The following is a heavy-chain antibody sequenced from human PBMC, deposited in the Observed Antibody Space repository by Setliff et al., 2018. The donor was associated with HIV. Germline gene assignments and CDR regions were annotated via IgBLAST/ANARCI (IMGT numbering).Heavy chain of an antibody. J-gene: IGHJ4*02. CDR3: ARGDDHAKCAY. CDR1: GGSFSGYY. V-gene: IGHV4-34*01. Sequence: SETLSLTCAVYGGSFSGYYWRWIRQPPGKGLEWIGEINHSGSTNFNPSLKSRVTISVDTSKNQFSLHLKSVTAADTAVYYCARGDDHAKCAYCGQGTLVTVSS. CDR2: INHSGST.